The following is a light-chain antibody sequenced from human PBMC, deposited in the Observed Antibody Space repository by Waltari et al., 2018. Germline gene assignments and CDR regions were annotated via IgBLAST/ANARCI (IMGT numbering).Light chain of an antibody. CDR1: NSNIGGNS. V-gene: IGLV1-44*01. Sequence: QSVLTQPPSVSGTPGQRVTISCSGSNSNIGGNSVNWYQQLPGTAPKLLIYNDNQGRAGVPDRFSASQSGTSASLAITGLQSEDDAYYYCAVWDDSLGGVFGGGTKLTVL. CDR2: NDN. J-gene: IGLJ3*02. CDR3: AVWDDSLGGV.